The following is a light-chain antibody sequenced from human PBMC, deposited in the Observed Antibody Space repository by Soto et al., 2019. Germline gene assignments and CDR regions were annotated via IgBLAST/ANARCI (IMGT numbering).Light chain of an antibody. V-gene: IGKV1-5*01. J-gene: IGKJ1*01. CDR1: QSISTW. CDR2: DVS. Sequence: DIQMTQSPSTLSASVGDRVTITCRVSQSISTWLAWYQQKPGEAPKLLISDVSSLESGVPSRFSGSGSGTEFTLTISSLQPDDFATYFCQQYNTYWTFGQGTKVDI. CDR3: QQYNTYWT.